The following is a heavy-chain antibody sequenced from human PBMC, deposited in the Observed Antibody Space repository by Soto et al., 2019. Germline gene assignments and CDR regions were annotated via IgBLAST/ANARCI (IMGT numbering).Heavy chain of an antibody. J-gene: IGHJ4*02. CDR2: ISYDGSNK. CDR3: ARHKRDLRFLEWSYYFDY. Sequence: QVQLVESGGGVVQPGRSLRLSCAASGFTFSSYAMHWVRQAPGKGLEWVAVISYDGSNKYYADSVKGRFSISRDNSKNTPDLQMNSLRAEDTAVYYCARHKRDLRFLEWSYYFDYWGQGTLVTVSS. CDR1: GFTFSSYA. V-gene: IGHV3-30-3*01. D-gene: IGHD3-3*01.